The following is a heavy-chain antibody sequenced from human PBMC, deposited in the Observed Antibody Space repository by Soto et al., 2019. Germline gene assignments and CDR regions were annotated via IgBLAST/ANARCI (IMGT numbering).Heavy chain of an antibody. CDR1: GFTFSSYG. CDR2: ISYDGSNK. J-gene: IGHJ4*02. V-gene: IGHV3-30*18. Sequence: GGSLILSSAASGFTFSSYGLPWVRPAPGKGLEWVAVISYDGSNKYYADSVKGRFTISRDNYKKKLYLQMNSLRAEDTAVYYCAKALHDYSNYRPAVGYWGQGT. D-gene: IGHD4-4*01. CDR3: AKALHDYSNYRPAVGY.